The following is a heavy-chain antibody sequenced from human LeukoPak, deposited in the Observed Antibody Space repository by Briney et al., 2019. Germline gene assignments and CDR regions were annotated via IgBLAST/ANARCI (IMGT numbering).Heavy chain of an antibody. CDR2: IWYDGSNK. CDR1: GFTFSSYG. D-gene: IGHD3-10*01. Sequence: GRSLRLSCAASGFTFSSYGMHWVRQAPGKGLEWVAVIWYDGSNKYYADSVKGRFTISRDNSKNTLYLQMNSLRAEDTAVYYCATDYGSGSTKGVDAFDIWGQGTMVTVSS. J-gene: IGHJ3*02. CDR3: ATDYGSGSTKGVDAFDI. V-gene: IGHV3-33*08.